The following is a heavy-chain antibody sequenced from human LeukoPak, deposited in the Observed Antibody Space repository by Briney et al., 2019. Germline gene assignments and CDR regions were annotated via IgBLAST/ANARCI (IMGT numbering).Heavy chain of an antibody. CDR2: INPNSGGT. J-gene: IGHJ4*02. CDR1: GYTFTGYY. CDR3: ASDLDMVRGVISKGTNDY. V-gene: IGHV1-2*06. D-gene: IGHD3-10*01. Sequence: ASVKVSCKASGYTFTGYYMHWVRQAPGQGLEWMGRINPNSGGTNYAQKFQGRATMTRDTSISTAYMELSRLRSDDTAVYYCASDLDMVRGVISKGTNDYWGQGTLVTVSS.